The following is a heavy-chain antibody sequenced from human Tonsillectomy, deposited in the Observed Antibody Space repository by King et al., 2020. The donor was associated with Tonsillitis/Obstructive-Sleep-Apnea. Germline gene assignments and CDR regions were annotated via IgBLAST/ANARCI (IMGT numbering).Heavy chain of an antibody. CDR2: ISAYNGDT. J-gene: IGHJ4*02. V-gene: IGHV1-18*01. CDR1: GYTFTTYG. Sequence: VQLVESGAEVKKPGASVKVSCKASGYTFTTYGISWVRQAPGQGLEWMGWISAYNGDTNYAQKLQGRVTMTTDTSTSTAYMEVRSLRSDDTAVYYCARDSRRHYYDTCGSYTFDYWGQGTPVTVSS. D-gene: IGHD3-22*01. CDR3: ARDSRRHYYDTCGSYTFDY.